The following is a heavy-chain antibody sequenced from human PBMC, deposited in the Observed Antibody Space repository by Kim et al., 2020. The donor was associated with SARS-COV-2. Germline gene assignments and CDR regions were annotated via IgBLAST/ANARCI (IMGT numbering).Heavy chain of an antibody. CDR2: ISSSSSYI. V-gene: IGHV3-21*01. Sequence: GGSLRLSCAASGFTFSSYSMNWVRQAPGKGLEWVSSISSSSSYIYYADSVKGRFTISRDNAKNSLYLQMNSLRAEDTAVYYCARDQGYSYGFRFGAFDIWGQGTMVTVSS. J-gene: IGHJ3*02. D-gene: IGHD5-18*01. CDR3: ARDQGYSYGFRFGAFDI. CDR1: GFTFSSYS.